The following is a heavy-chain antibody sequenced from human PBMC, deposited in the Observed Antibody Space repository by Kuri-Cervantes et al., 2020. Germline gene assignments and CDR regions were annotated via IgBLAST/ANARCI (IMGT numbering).Heavy chain of an antibody. CDR3: TTDRNTAMVYYYFDY. CDR2: IKQDGREQ. CDR1: GFTFSNYW. J-gene: IGHJ4*02. V-gene: IGHV3-7*03. Sequence: GGSLRLSCAASGFTFSNYWMSWVRQAPGRGLEWVANIKQDGREQYYVDSVKGRFTFSRDNSKNTLYLQMNSLKTEDTAVYYCTTDRNTAMVYYYFDYWGQGTLVTVSS. D-gene: IGHD5-18*01.